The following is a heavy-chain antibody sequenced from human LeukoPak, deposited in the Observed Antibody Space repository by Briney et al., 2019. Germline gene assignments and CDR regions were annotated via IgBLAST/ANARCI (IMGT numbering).Heavy chain of an antibody. CDR2: IYYSGST. Sequence: SETLSLTCTVSGGSISSGGYYWSWIRQHPGKGLEWIGYIYYSGSTYYNPSLKSRVTISVDTSKNQFSLKLSSVTAADTAVYYCARGVPDTYGMDVWGQGTTVTVSS. D-gene: IGHD3-10*01. CDR1: GGSISSGGYY. CDR3: ARGVPDTYGMDV. J-gene: IGHJ6*02. V-gene: IGHV4-31*03.